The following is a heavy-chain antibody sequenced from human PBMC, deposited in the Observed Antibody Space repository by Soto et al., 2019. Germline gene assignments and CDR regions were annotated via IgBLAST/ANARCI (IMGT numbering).Heavy chain of an antibody. CDR1: GYTFSNFC. Sequence: GESLKISCRCSGYTFSNFCIAWVLHLPGKGLEWMGIIYPGDHETRYSPSFHGKVTISADKSINTAYLQWSSLEASDSAFYYCARSPRSSPYFDYWGQGALVTVSS. V-gene: IGHV5-51*01. J-gene: IGHJ4*02. CDR3: ARSPRSSPYFDY. D-gene: IGHD6-13*01. CDR2: IYPGDHET.